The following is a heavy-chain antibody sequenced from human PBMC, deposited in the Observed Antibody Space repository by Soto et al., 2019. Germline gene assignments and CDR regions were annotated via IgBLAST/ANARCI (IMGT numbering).Heavy chain of an antibody. Sequence: QMQLVQSGPEVKKPGTSVKVFCKASGFTFTSSAVQWVRQARGQRLEWIGWIVVGSGNTNYAQKFQERVTITRDMSTSTAYMELSSLRSEDTAVYYCAADYYYDSSGYYYSAFDIWGQGTMVTVSS. V-gene: IGHV1-58*01. J-gene: IGHJ3*02. CDR1: GFTFTSSA. CDR2: IVVGSGNT. D-gene: IGHD3-22*01. CDR3: AADYYYDSSGYYYSAFDI.